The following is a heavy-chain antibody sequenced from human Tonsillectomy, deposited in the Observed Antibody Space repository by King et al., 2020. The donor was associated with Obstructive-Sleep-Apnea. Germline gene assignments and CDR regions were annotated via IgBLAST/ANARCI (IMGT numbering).Heavy chain of an antibody. D-gene: IGHD3-16*01. Sequence: VQLVESGGGLVKPGGSLRLSCAASGFTFSNAWMSWVRQAPGKGLEWVGLIKGKADGETTEYAAPVKGRFTISRDDSKSTRDDSKSTLYLQMNSLKTGDTAVYFCTGGWGSQPYYFDYWGQGTLVTVSS. V-gene: IGHV3-15*01. CDR2: IKGKADGETT. CDR1: GFTFSNAW. CDR3: TGGWGSQPYYFDY. J-gene: IGHJ4*02.